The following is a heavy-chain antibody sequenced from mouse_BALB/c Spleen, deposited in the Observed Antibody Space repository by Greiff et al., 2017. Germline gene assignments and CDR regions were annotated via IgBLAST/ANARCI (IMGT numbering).Heavy chain of an antibody. CDR1: GFTFSSFG. V-gene: IGHV5-17*02. D-gene: IGHD2-1*01. CDR3: ARRNYGNYSPFDY. J-gene: IGHJ2*01. CDR2: ISSGSSTI. Sequence: EVQGVESGGGLVQPGGSRKLSCAASGFTFSSFGMHWVRQAPEKGLEWVAYISSGSSTIYYADTVKGRFTISRDNPKNTLFLQMTSLRSEDTAMYYCARRNYGNYSPFDYWGQGTTLTVSS.